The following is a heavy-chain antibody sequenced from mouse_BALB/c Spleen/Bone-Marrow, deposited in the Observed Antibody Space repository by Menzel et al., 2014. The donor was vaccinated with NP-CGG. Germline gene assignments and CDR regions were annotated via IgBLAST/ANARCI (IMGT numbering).Heavy chain of an antibody. CDR1: GFNIKDTY. Sequence: EVQVVESGAELVKPGASVKLSCTASGFNIKDTYMHWVKQRPEQGLEWIGRIDPANGNTKYDPKFQGKATITADTSSNTAYLQLSSLTSEDTAVYYLSITTASWYFDVWGAGTTVTVSS. CDR3: SITTASWYFDV. D-gene: IGHD1-2*01. V-gene: IGHV14-3*02. J-gene: IGHJ1*01. CDR2: IDPANGNT.